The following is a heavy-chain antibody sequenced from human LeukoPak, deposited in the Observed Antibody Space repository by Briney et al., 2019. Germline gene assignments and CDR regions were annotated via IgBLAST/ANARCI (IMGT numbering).Heavy chain of an antibody. Sequence: ATVKVSCKASGYTFTGYYMHWVRQAPGQGLEWMGWINPNSGGTNYAQKFQGRVTMTRDTSISTAYMELSRLRSDDTAVYYCARARYCSSTSCYCDYWGQGTLVTVSS. CDR2: INPNSGGT. CDR3: ARARYCSSTSCYCDY. J-gene: IGHJ4*02. D-gene: IGHD2-2*01. CDR1: GYTFTGYY. V-gene: IGHV1-2*02.